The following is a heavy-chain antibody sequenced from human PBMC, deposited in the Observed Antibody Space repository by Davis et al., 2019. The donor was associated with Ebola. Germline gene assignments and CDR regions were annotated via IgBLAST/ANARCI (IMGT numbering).Heavy chain of an antibody. V-gene: IGHV4-34*01. D-gene: IGHD6-13*01. Sequence: SETLSLTCAVYGGSFSGYYWSWIRQPPGKGLEWVGEINHSGRPNYNPSLKSRVTISVDTSKNQFSLKLSSVTAADTAVYYCAVIAASGTDFDYWGQGTLVTVSS. CDR3: AVIAASGTDFDY. CDR2: INHSGRP. J-gene: IGHJ4*02. CDR1: GGSFSGYY.